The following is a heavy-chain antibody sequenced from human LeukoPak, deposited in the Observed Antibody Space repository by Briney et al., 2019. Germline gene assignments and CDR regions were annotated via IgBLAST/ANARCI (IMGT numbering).Heavy chain of an antibody. CDR1: GFTFSSYG. CDR2: IRYDGSNK. Sequence: GGSLRLSCAASGFTFSSYGMHWVRQAPGKGLEWVAFIRYDGSNKYYADSVKGRFTISRDNSKNTLYLQMNSLRAEDTAVYYCAKALLSGSSIGYFDYWGQGTLVTVSS. J-gene: IGHJ4*02. D-gene: IGHD1-26*01. CDR3: AKALLSGSSIGYFDY. V-gene: IGHV3-30*02.